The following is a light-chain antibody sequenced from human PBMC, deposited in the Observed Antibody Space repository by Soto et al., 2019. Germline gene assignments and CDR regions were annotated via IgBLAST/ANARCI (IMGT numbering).Light chain of an antibody. J-gene: IGKJ4*01. CDR1: QSVSSN. CDR2: GAS. Sequence: EIVMTQSPATLSASPGERATLSCRASQSVSSNLAWYQQKPGQAPRLLIYGASTRATGIPARFSGSGSGTESTLTISSLQSEDVAVYYCQQYNNWPPLTFGGGTKVEIK. V-gene: IGKV3-15*01. CDR3: QQYNNWPPLT.